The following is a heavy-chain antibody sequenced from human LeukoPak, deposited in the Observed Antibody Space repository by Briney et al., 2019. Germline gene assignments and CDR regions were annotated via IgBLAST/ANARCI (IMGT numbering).Heavy chain of an antibody. CDR3: ARDRLRYFDSWGTVDY. CDR2: ISSSGSTI. Sequence: PGGSLRLSCAASGFTFSDYYMSWIRQAPGKGLEWVSYISSSGSTIYYADSVKGRFTISRDNAKNSLYLQMNSLRAEDTAVYYCARDRLRYFDSWGTVDYWGQGTLVTVSS. CDR1: GFTFSDYY. V-gene: IGHV3-11*01. J-gene: IGHJ4*02. D-gene: IGHD3-9*01.